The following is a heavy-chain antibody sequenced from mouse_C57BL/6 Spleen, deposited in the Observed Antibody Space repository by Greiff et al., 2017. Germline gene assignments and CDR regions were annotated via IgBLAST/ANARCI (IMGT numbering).Heavy chain of an antibody. J-gene: IGHJ4*01. Sequence: QVQLQQPGAELVKPGASVKLSCKASGYTFTSYWMHWVKQRPGRGLEWIGRIDPNSGGTKYNEKFKSKATLTVDKPSSTAYRQLSSLTSEDSAVYYCARYYGSSSYYAMDYWGQGTSVTVSS. CDR1: GYTFTSYW. D-gene: IGHD1-1*01. CDR2: IDPNSGGT. CDR3: ARYYGSSSYYAMDY. V-gene: IGHV1-72*01.